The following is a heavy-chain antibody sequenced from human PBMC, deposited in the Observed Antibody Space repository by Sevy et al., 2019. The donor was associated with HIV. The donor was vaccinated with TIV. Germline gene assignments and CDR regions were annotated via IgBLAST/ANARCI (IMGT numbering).Heavy chain of an antibody. CDR3: ARDPEIGDYVLLFDY. J-gene: IGHJ4*02. V-gene: IGHV3-30*04. Sequence: GGSLRLSCVASGFSFNKYAMHWVRQAPGKGLEWIGFISYDGRKKDYADSVKGRVTISRDDSKNTLYLQLDSLGGEDTAVYYCARDPEIGDYVLLFDYWGQGTLVTVSS. CDR1: GFSFNKYA. CDR2: ISYDGRKK. D-gene: IGHD4-17*01.